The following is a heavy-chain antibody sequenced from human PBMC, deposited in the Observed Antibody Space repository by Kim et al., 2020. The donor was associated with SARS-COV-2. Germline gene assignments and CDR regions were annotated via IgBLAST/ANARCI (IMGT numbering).Heavy chain of an antibody. V-gene: IGHV1-69*13. CDR1: GGTFSSYA. CDR2: IIPIFGTA. D-gene: IGHD3-9*01. CDR3: ATRGVLRYFDWLLDETRLGDWFDP. Sequence: SVKVSCKASGGTFSSYAISWVRQAPGQGLEWMGGIIPIFGTANYAQKFQGRVTITADESTSTAYMELSSLRSEDTAVYYCATRGVLRYFDWLLDETRLGDWFDPWGQGTLVTVSS. J-gene: IGHJ5*02.